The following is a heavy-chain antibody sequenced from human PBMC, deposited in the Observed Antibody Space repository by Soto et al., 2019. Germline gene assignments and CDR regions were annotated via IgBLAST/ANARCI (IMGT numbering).Heavy chain of an antibody. V-gene: IGHV1-69*12. CDR3: ARGRDSSSWYDY. J-gene: IGHJ4*02. CDR1: GGTFSSYA. Sequence: QVQLVQSGAEVKKPGSSVKVSCKASGGTFSSYAISWVRQAPGQGLEWMGGIIPIFGTANYAQKFQGRVTITADESTSRASMELGSLRSEDTAGYYCARGRDSSSWYDYWGQGTLVTVSS. D-gene: IGHD6-13*01. CDR2: IIPIFGTA.